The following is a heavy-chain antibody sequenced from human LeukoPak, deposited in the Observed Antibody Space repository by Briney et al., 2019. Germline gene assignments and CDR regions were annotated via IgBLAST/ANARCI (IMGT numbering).Heavy chain of an antibody. Sequence: ESGPKLVKPTQTLTLTCTFSGFSLSTSGVGVGWIRQPPGKALWWLALIYWNDDKRYSPSLKSRLTITKDTSKNQVVLTMTNMDPVDTATYYCARSFSGITIFGVVITPFDYWGQGTLVTVSS. V-gene: IGHV2-5*01. J-gene: IGHJ4*02. CDR3: ARSFSGITIFGVVITPFDY. CDR2: IYWNDDK. D-gene: IGHD3-3*01. CDR1: GFSLSTSGVG.